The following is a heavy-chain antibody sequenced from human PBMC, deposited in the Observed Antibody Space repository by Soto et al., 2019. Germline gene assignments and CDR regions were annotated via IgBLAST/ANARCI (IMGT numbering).Heavy chain of an antibody. V-gene: IGHV3-21*01. CDR3: ARITSSSSNWFDP. CDR2: ISSSSYI. J-gene: IGHJ5*02. CDR1: GFTFSSYS. D-gene: IGHD6-6*01. Sequence: GGSLRLSCAASGFTFSSYSMNWVRQAPGKGLEWVSSISSSSYIYYADSVKGRFTISRDNAKNSLYLQMNSLRAEDTAVYYCARITSSSSNWFDPWGQGTLVTVSS.